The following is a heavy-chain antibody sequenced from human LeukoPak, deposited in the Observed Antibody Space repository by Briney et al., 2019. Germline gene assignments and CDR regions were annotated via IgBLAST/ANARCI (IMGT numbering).Heavy chain of an antibody. J-gene: IGHJ6*03. V-gene: IGHV4-31*03. D-gene: IGHD3-3*01. CDR2: IYYSGST. Sequence: PSETLSLTCTVSGGSISSGGYYWSWIRQHPEKGLEWIGYIYYSGSTYYNPSLKSRVTISVDTSKNQFSLKLSSVTAADTAVYYCAREVYDFWSGYYRVYYYYYMDVWGKGTTVTVSS. CDR3: AREVYDFWSGYYRVYYYYYMDV. CDR1: GGSISSGGYY.